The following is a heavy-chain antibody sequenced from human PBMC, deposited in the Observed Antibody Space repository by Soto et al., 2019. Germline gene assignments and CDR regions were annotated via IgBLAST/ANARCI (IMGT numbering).Heavy chain of an antibody. CDR2: IGTAGDT. CDR1: GFTFSSYD. Sequence: PGGSLRLSCAASGFTFSSYDMHWVRQATGKGLEWVSAIGTAGDTYYPGSVKGRFTISRENAKNSLYLQMNSLRAVDTAVYYCARDRPGSAFDIWGQGTMVTVSS. J-gene: IGHJ3*02. CDR3: ARDRPGSAFDI. V-gene: IGHV3-13*01.